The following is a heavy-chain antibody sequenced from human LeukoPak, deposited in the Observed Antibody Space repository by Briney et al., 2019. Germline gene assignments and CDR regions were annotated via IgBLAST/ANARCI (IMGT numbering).Heavy chain of an antibody. CDR1: AGSISNSDCF. V-gene: IGHV4-39*01. J-gene: IGHJ4*02. CDR2: IYYSGNT. Sequence: SETLSLTCTVAAGSISNSDCFWAWIRQPPSKPLEWMRCIYYSGNTYYNPSLRSRVTISVDTSKNQFSLYLTSVTAADTAVFYCARQGWRSAYGYYFDYWGQGTLVTVSS. CDR3: ARQGWRSAYGYYFDY. D-gene: IGHD5-12*01.